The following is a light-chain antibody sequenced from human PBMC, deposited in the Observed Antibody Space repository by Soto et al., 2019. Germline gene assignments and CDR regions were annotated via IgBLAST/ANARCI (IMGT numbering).Light chain of an antibody. CDR3: SSYAGSNIYV. J-gene: IGLJ1*01. V-gene: IGLV2-8*01. CDR2: EVS. Sequence: QSVLTQPPSASGSPGQSVTISCTGTSSDVGSYNYVSWYQQNPGKAPKLIIYEVSKRPPGVPDRFSGSKSGNTASLSVSGLQAEDDGDYYCSSYAGSNIYVFGTGTNSPS. CDR1: SSDVGSYNY.